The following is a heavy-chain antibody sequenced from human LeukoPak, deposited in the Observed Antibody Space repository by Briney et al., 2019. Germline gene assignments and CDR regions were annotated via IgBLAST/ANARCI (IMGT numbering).Heavy chain of an antibody. Sequence: PGGSLRLSCAASGFTFNTYEMNWVRQAPGKGLEWVSYISSSGSTTYYADSVKGRFTVSRDNAKNSLFLQMNSPRAEDTAVYYCAIDSNIVGATYYFDYWGQGTLVTVSS. J-gene: IGHJ4*02. D-gene: IGHD1-26*01. V-gene: IGHV3-48*03. CDR3: AIDSNIVGATYYFDY. CDR1: GFTFNTYE. CDR2: ISSSGSTT.